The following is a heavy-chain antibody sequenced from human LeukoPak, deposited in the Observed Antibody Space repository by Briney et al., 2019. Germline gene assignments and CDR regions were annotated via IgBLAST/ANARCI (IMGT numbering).Heavy chain of an antibody. J-gene: IGHJ4*02. Sequence: SETLSLTCAVYGGSFSGYYWSWIRQPPGKGLEWIGEINHGGSTNYNPSLKSRVTISVDTSKNQFSLKLSSVTAADTAVYYCARVRVGAGDYWGQGTLVTVSS. CDR1: GGSFSGYY. CDR3: ARVRVGAGDY. V-gene: IGHV4-34*01. CDR2: INHGGST. D-gene: IGHD1-26*01.